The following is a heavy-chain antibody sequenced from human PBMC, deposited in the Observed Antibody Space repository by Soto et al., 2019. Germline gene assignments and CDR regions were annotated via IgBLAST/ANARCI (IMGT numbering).Heavy chain of an antibody. CDR1: GGTFSSYT. Sequence: SVKVSCKASGGTFSSYTISWVRQAPGQGLEWMGRIIPILGIANYAQKFQGRVTVTADKSTSTAYMELSSLRSEDTAVYYCARFDYGDPHDAFDIWGQGTMVTVSS. CDR2: IIPILGIA. V-gene: IGHV1-69*02. D-gene: IGHD4-17*01. CDR3: ARFDYGDPHDAFDI. J-gene: IGHJ3*02.